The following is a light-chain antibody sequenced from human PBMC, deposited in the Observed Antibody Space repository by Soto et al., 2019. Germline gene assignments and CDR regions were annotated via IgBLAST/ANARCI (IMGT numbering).Light chain of an antibody. CDR1: QSVSSTY. Sequence: EIVLTQSPGTLSLSPVERATLSCRASQSVSSTYLAWYQQKPGQAPRLLIHGALSSATGIPDRFSGSGSGTEYPLTISRLEPEDFAVYYCQHCGSSPSTFVQGTKLE. CDR2: GAL. CDR3: QHCGSSPST. J-gene: IGKJ2*01. V-gene: IGKV3-20*01.